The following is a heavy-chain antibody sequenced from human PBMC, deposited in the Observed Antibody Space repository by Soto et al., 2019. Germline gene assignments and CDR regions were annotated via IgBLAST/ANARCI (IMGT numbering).Heavy chain of an antibody. CDR1: GFSLSTSGEA. V-gene: IGHV2-5*01. CDR2: IYWNDDK. Sequence: QITLKESGPTLVKPTQTLTLTCTFSGFSLSTSGEAVGWIRQPPGKALEWLALIYWNDDKGYSPSLKSRLTITKDTSKNLVVLKMTNMDPVDTATYYCAHHSGYDGDAFDIWGQGTMVTVSS. J-gene: IGHJ3*02. CDR3: AHHSGYDGDAFDI. D-gene: IGHD5-12*01.